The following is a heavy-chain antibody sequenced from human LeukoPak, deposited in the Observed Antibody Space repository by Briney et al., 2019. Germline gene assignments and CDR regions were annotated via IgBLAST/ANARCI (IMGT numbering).Heavy chain of an antibody. CDR3: ARITMVRGVIIAATRDWFDP. CDR2: INHSGST. D-gene: IGHD3-10*01. CDR1: GGSFSGDY. J-gene: IGHJ5*02. Sequence: SETLSLTCAVSGGSFSGDYWCWIRQPPRKGLGWIGEINHSGSTNYNPSLKSRVTISLDTSKNQFSLKLSSVTAADTAVYYCARITMVRGVIIAATRDWFDPWGQGTLVTVSS. V-gene: IGHV4-34*01.